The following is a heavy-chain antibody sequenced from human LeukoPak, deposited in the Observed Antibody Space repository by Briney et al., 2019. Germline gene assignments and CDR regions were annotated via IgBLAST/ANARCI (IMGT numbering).Heavy chain of an antibody. V-gene: IGHV3-21*01. J-gene: IGHJ3*02. CDR1: GFTFSSYS. CDR2: ISSSSSYI. D-gene: IGHD1-26*01. Sequence: GGSLRLSCAASGFTFSSYSMNWVRQAPGKGLEWVSSISSSSSYIYYADSVKGRFTISRDNAKNSLYLQMNSLRAEDTAVYYCAKATGWELLGPPGNDAFDIWGQGTMVTVSS. CDR3: AKATGWELLGPPGNDAFDI.